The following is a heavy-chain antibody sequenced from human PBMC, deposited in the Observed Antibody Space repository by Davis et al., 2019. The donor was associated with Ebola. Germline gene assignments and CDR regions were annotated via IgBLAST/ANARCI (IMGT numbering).Heavy chain of an antibody. Sequence: GESLKISCAASGFTFSSYAMSWVRQAPGKGLEWVSGISGSGGSTYYADSVKGQFTISRDNSKNTLYLQMNSLRAEDTAVYYCANDLGYCTDGSCYYYHYGMDVWGQGTTVTVSS. J-gene: IGHJ6*02. D-gene: IGHD2-8*01. CDR2: ISGSGGST. CDR1: GFTFSSYA. CDR3: ANDLGYCTDGSCYYYHYGMDV. V-gene: IGHV3-23*01.